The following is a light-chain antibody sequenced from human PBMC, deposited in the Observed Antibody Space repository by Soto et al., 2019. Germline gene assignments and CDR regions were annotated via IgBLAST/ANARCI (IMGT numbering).Light chain of an antibody. CDR1: QSISSW. CDR2: KAS. Sequence: IPMTQPPSTLSATVVDRVTITCRASQSISSWLAWYQQKPGKAPKLLIYKASSLESGVPSRFSGSGSGTEFTLTISSLQPDDFATYYCQQYNSYLWTFGQGTKVDI. CDR3: QQYNSYLWT. J-gene: IGKJ1*01. V-gene: IGKV1-5*03.